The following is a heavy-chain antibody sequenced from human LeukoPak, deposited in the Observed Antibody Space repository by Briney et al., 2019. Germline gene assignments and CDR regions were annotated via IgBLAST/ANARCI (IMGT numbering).Heavy chain of an antibody. CDR1: GFTFSSFV. J-gene: IGHJ4*02. V-gene: IGHV3-23*01. CDR3: AKISDSGSSHSDS. D-gene: IGHD6-13*01. Sequence: PGGSLRLSCAASGFTFSSFVMNWVRQAPGKGLEWVSSIGGSGGGTYYADSVKGRFTISRDNSKNTLYLLMNTLRGDDTAVYYCAKISDSGSSHSDSWGQGTLVTVSS. CDR2: IGGSGGGT.